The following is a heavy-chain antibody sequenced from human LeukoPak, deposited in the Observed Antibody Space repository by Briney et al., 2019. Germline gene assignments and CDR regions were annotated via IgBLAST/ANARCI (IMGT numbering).Heavy chain of an antibody. V-gene: IGHV5-51*01. CDR2: IYPGDSDT. D-gene: IGHD6-13*01. Sequence: GESLKISCKGSGYSSTTYWIGWVRQMPGKGLEWMGIIYPGDSDTRYSPSFQGQVTISADKSISTAYLQWSSLKASDTAMYYCARPRYYNSWEYFDYGCRGTLVTVSS. CDR1: GYSSTTYW. CDR3: ARPRYYNSWEYFDY. J-gene: IGHJ4*02.